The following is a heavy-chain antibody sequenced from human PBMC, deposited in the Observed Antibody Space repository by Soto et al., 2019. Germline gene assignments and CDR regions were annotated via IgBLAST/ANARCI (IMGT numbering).Heavy chain of an antibody. Sequence: SETLSLTCTVSGGSMISYYWNWLRQPAGKGLEWIGRIYSRGDTNYNPSVKSRVTMSVDTSKNEFSLRLNSVTAADTAVYYCARIGEDVDYGMDVWGQGTTVNVSS. V-gene: IGHV4-4*07. CDR1: GGSMISYY. CDR2: IYSRGDT. J-gene: IGHJ6*02. D-gene: IGHD3-16*01. CDR3: ARIGEDVDYGMDV.